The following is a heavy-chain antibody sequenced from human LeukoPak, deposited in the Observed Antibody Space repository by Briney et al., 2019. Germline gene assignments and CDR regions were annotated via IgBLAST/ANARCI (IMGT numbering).Heavy chain of an antibody. Sequence: ASVKVSCKASRYTFTGYYMHWVRQAPGQGLEWMGWINPNSGGTNYAQKFQGRVTMTRDTSISTAYMELSRLRSDDTAVYYCARDLVGAHPGGYWGQGTLVTVSS. V-gene: IGHV1-2*02. D-gene: IGHD1-26*01. CDR1: RYTFTGYY. CDR3: ARDLVGAHPGGY. J-gene: IGHJ4*02. CDR2: INPNSGGT.